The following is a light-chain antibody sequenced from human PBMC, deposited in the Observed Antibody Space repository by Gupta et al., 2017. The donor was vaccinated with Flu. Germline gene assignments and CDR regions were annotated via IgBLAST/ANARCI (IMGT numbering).Light chain of an antibody. CDR2: GAS. V-gene: IGKV3-15*01. CDR1: QSMRND. Sequence: RVMRQSPATLSVSPGERATLSCRASQSMRNDLVWYKQKPGQAPRLLIYGASSRDTSIPARFSGSGCGTEFTLTINSRQSEDFAVYYCQQDDNWPPITFGRGTKVDIK. J-gene: IGKJ4*01. CDR3: QQDDNWPPIT.